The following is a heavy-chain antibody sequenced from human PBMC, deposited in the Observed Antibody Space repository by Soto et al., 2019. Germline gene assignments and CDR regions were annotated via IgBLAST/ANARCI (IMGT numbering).Heavy chain of an antibody. CDR1: GFTFSNYA. V-gene: IGHV3-23*01. D-gene: IGHD6-13*01. J-gene: IGHJ5*02. CDR3: AKGGDSSSWKNWFDP. CDR2: ISGSGSSI. Sequence: EVQLLESGGGLVQPGGSLRLSCAASGFTFSNYAMTWVRQAPGKGLEWVSGISGSGSSIYYADSVKGRFTISRDNSENTLYLQMNSLRAEDTAVYYCAKGGDSSSWKNWFDPWGQGTLVTVSS.